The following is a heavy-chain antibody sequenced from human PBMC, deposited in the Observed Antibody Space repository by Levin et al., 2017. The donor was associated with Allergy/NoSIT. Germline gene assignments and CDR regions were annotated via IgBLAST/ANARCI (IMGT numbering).Heavy chain of an antibody. J-gene: IGHJ5*02. CDR3: ARDMTVTANNWFDP. D-gene: IGHD2-21*02. V-gene: IGHV3-21*01. CDR1: GFTFSSYS. Sequence: GESLKISCAASGFTFSSYSMNWVRQAPGKGLEWVSSISSSSSYIYYADSVKGRFTISRDNAKNSLYLQMNSLRAEDTAVYYCARDMTVTANNWFDPWGQGTLVTVSS. CDR2: ISSSSSYI.